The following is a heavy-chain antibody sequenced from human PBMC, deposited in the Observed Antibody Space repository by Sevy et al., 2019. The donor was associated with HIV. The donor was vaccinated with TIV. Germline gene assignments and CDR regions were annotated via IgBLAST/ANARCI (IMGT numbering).Heavy chain of an antibody. CDR2: LYSGGST. CDR3: AREPPNDYGDYGPHFDS. Sequence: GGSLRLSCAASGITVSSNYMSWVRQAPGKGLEWVSVLYSGGSTYYAYSVKGRFTISRDNSKNKLHLQMNSLRAEDTAVYYCAREPPNDYGDYGPHFDSWGLGTLVTVSS. D-gene: IGHD4-17*01. CDR1: GITVSSNY. J-gene: IGHJ4*02. V-gene: IGHV3-53*01.